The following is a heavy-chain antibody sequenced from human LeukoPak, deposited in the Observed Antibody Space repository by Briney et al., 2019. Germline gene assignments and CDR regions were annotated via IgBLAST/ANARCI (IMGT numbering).Heavy chain of an antibody. D-gene: IGHD2-2*01. CDR2: ISSSSSYT. J-gene: IGHJ4*02. V-gene: IGHV3-11*05. CDR3: ARDQRYCSSSSCPWEPFDY. Sequence: GGSLRLSCAASGFNFGDYYMGWIRQAPGKGLEWVSHISSSSSYTKYADSVKSRFTISRDNAKNSLYLQMNSLRAEDTAVYYCARDQRYCSSSSCPWEPFDYWGQGTLVTVSS. CDR1: GFNFGDYY.